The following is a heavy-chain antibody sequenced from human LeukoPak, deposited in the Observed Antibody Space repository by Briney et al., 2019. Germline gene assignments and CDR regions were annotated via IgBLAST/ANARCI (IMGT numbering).Heavy chain of an antibody. CDR2: ISGSGGST. CDR3: AKSLIPPISGSYPTGFDY. J-gene: IGHJ4*02. V-gene: IGHV3-23*01. CDR1: GFTFSSYA. D-gene: IGHD1-26*01. Sequence: YPGGSLRLSCAASGFTFSSYAMSWVRQAPGKGMEWVSAISGSGGSTYYADSVKGRFTISRDNSKNTLYLQMNSLRAEDTAVYYCAKSLIPPISGSYPTGFDYWGQGTLVTVSS.